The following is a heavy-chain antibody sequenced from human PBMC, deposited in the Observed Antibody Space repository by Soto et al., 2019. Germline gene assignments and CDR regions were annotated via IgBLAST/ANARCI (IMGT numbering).Heavy chain of an antibody. CDR3: AKDHNYYESSGYFAPFEY. D-gene: IGHD3-22*01. Sequence: PGGSLRLSCAASGFTFSSYGMSWVRQAPGKGLEWVSAVSSSGTSTNYADSVKGRFTISRDNSKNTLYLQMNSLRAEDTAVYFCAKDHNYYESSGYFAPFEYWGQGTLVTVSS. CDR1: GFTFSSYG. J-gene: IGHJ4*02. CDR2: VSSSGTST. V-gene: IGHV3-23*01.